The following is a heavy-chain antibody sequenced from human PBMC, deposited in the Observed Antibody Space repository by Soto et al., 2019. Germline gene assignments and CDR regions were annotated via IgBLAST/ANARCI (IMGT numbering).Heavy chain of an antibody. CDR2: INHLGSI. D-gene: IGHD2-21*01. CDR3: ARGGISHWAYFYYMDV. Sequence: PSETLSLTCAVSGGSISSSNWWSWIRQPPGMALEWIGEINHLGSINYNPSLKSRVTMSVDTSKNQFSLTLNSVTAADTATYYCARGGISHWAYFYYMDVWDRGITVTVSS. J-gene: IGHJ6*03. V-gene: IGHV4-4*02. CDR1: GGSISSSNW.